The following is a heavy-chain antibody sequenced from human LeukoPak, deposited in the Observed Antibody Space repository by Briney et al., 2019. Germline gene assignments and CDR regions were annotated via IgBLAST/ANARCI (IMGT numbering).Heavy chain of an antibody. CDR2: ISSSSSTI. V-gene: IGHV3-48*04. CDR1: GFIFSSYS. D-gene: IGHD3-3*01. J-gene: IGHJ6*03. Sequence: PGGSLRLSCAVSGFIFSSYSMNWVRQAPGKGLEWVSYISSSSSTIYYADSVKGRFTISRDNAKNSLYLQMNSLRAEDTAVYYCARGRYHQTNYDFWSGYSYYYYYMDVWGKGTTVTVSS. CDR3: ARGRYHQTNYDFWSGYSYYYYYMDV.